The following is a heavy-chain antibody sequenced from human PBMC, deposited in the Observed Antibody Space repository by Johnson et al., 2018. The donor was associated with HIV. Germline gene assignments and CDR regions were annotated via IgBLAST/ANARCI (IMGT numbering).Heavy chain of an antibody. CDR1: GFTFFSYG. J-gene: IGHJ3*02. Sequence: QVQLVESGGGVVQPGRSLRLSCVASGFTFFSYGMHWVRQAPGKGLEWVAVISYDGSNKYYVESVKGRFNISRDNSKNILYLQMNSLRAEDTALYYCARVTRYYYDSSGLSADAFDIWGQGTMVTVSS. CDR2: ISYDGSNK. CDR3: ARVTRYYYDSSGLSADAFDI. D-gene: IGHD3-22*01. V-gene: IGHV3-30*03.